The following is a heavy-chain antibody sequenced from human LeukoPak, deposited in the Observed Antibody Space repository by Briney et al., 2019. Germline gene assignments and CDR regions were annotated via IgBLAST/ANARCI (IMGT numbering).Heavy chain of an antibody. J-gene: IGHJ4*02. V-gene: IGHV4-59*01. CDR2: IYYSGST. Sequence: PSETASLTCTVSGGSISSYYWSWIRQPPGKGLEWIGYIYYSGSTNYNPSLKSRVTISVDTSKNQFSLKLSSVTAADTAVYYCARGPVARDYWGQGTLVTVSS. CDR1: GGSISSYY. CDR3: ARGPVARDY. D-gene: IGHD6-19*01.